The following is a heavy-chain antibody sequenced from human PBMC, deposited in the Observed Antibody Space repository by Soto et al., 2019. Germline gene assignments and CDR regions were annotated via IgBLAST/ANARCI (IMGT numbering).Heavy chain of an antibody. CDR2: IIPIFGTA. J-gene: IGHJ6*02. D-gene: IGHD3-22*01. V-gene: IGHV1-69*13. CDR3: ASSPRGYSPGGDYYYYYGMDV. CDR1: GGTFSSYA. Sequence: SVKVSCKASGGTFSSYAISWVRQAPGQGLEWMGGIIPIFGTANYAQKFQGRVTITADESTSTAYMELSSLRSEDTAVYYCASSPRGYSPGGDYYYYYGMDVWXQGTTVTVS.